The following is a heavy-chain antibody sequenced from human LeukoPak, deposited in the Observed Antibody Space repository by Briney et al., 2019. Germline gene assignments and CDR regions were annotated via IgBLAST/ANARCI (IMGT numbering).Heavy chain of an antibody. CDR2: ISSSSSYI. D-gene: IGHD2-2*01. CDR3: ARRYCSSTSCVNWFDS. V-gene: IGHV3-21*01. CDR1: GFTFSSYS. Sequence: PGGSLRLSCAASGFTFSSYSMNWVRQAPGKGLEWVSSISSSSSYIYYADSVKGRFTISRDNAKNTLYLQMNSLRADDTAVYYCARRYCSSTSCVNWFDSWGQGTLVTVSS. J-gene: IGHJ5*01.